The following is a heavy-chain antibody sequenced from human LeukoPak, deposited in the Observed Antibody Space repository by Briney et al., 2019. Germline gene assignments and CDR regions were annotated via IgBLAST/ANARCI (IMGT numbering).Heavy chain of an antibody. D-gene: IGHD3-22*01. V-gene: IGHV3-74*03. J-gene: IGHJ4*02. CDR2: ISTDGSDT. CDR1: GLTLDTYF. CDR3: ASFSYDIDGYTKSDY. Sequence: QPGGSLRLSCAASGLTLDTYFMPWVRQAPGKELVWVSRISTDGSDTKYADFVKGRFTISRDNAKNTLYLQMNSLRVEDTAVYYCASFSYDIDGYTKSDYWGQGTLVTVSS.